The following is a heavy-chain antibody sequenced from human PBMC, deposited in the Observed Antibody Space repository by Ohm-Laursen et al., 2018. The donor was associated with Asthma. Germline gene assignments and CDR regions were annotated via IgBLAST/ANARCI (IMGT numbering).Heavy chain of an antibody. CDR2: ISTSGSTI. CDR1: GFTFSDYY. CDR3: VRDPPVTTVTTGEYFDY. V-gene: IGHV3-11*01. Sequence: GSLRLSCTASGFTFSDYYMSWIRQAPGKGLEWISYISTSGSTIYYADSVKGRFTISRDNAKSSLYLQMNSLTAEDMAVYYCVRDPPVTTVTTGEYFDYWGQGTLVTVSS. J-gene: IGHJ4*02. D-gene: IGHD4-17*01.